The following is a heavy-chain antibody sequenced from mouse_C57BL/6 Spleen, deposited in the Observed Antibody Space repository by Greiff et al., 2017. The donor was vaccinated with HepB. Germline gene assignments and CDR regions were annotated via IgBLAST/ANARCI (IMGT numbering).Heavy chain of an antibody. CDR2: IRSKSNNYAT. Sequence: EVQLVESGGGLVQPKGSLKLSCAASGFSFNTYAMNWVRQAPGKGLEWVARIRSKSNNYATYYADSVKDRFTISRDDSESMLYLQMNNLKTEDTAMYYCVRHGAYYSNYWFAYWGQGTLVTVSA. CDR3: VRHGAYYSNYWFAY. V-gene: IGHV10-1*01. CDR1: GFSFNTYA. J-gene: IGHJ3*01. D-gene: IGHD2-5*01.